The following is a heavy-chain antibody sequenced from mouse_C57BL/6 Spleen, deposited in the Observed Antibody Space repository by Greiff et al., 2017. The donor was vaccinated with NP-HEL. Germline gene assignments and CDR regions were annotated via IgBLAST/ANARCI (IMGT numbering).Heavy chain of an antibody. CDR3: VRGCYYSHGGFAY. V-gene: IGHV1-55*01. Sequence: VQLQQSGAELVKPGASVKMSCKASGYTFTSYWITWVKQRPGQGLEWIGDIYPGSGSTNYNEKFKSKATLTVDTSSSTAYMQLSSLTSEDSAVYYCVRGCYYSHGGFAYWGQGTLVTVSA. J-gene: IGHJ3*01. CDR1: GYTFTSYW. D-gene: IGHD2-12*01. CDR2: IYPGSGST.